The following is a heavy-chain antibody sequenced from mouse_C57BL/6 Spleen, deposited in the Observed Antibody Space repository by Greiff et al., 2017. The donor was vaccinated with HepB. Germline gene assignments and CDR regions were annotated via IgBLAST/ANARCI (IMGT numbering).Heavy chain of an antibody. V-gene: IGHV5-4*01. J-gene: IGHJ2*01. CDR2: ISDGGSYT. Sequence: DVQLVESGGGLVKPGGSLKLSCAASGFTFSSYAMSWVRQTPEKRLEWVATISDGGSYTYYPDNVKGRFTISRDNAKNNLYLQMSHLKSEDTAMYYCARENDYDGDYVDYWGQGTTLTVSS. CDR3: ARENDYDGDYVDY. D-gene: IGHD2-4*01. CDR1: GFTFSSYA.